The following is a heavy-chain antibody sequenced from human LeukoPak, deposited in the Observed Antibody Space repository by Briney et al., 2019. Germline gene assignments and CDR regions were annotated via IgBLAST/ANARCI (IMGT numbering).Heavy chain of an antibody. CDR3: ARGGFGGGYFDD. J-gene: IGHJ4*02. D-gene: IGHD3-10*01. CDR1: GFPVSSNY. V-gene: IGHV3-66*02. CDR2: IYSGDNT. Sequence: GGSLRLSCGVSGFPVSSNYMNWVRQAPGKGLEWVSIIYSGDNTYYADSVKGRFTISRDNSKNTSYLKMNSLRAEDTAVYYCARGGFGGGYFDDWGQGTLVTVSS.